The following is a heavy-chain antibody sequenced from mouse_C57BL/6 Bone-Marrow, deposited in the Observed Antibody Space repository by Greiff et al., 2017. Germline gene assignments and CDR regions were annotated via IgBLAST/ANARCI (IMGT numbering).Heavy chain of an antibody. CDR1: GFTFTDYY. D-gene: IGHD2-3*01. J-gene: IGHJ4*01. V-gene: IGHV1-36*01. Sequence: EVKLVESGPVLVKPGPSVKISCKASGFTFTDYYMHWVKQSHGKSLEWIGLVYPYNGGTSYNQKFKGKATLTVDTSSSTAYMELNSLTSEDSAVYYCARSHDGYYAYYAMDYWGQGTSVTVSS. CDR2: VYPYNGGT. CDR3: ARSHDGYYAYYAMDY.